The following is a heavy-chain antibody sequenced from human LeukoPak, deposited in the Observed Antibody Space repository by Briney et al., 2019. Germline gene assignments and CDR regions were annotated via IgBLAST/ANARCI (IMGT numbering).Heavy chain of an antibody. Sequence: SETLSLTCTVSGGSISNGDHYWSWIRQHPGKGLEWIGHIYYSGSTYYNPSLKSRATMSVDTSKNQFSLKLSSVTAVDTAVYYCARKATTGPTKAAFDIWGQGTMVTVSS. CDR3: ARKATTGPTKAAFDI. D-gene: IGHD4-11*01. J-gene: IGHJ3*02. V-gene: IGHV4-31*03. CDR1: GGSISNGDHY. CDR2: IYYSGST.